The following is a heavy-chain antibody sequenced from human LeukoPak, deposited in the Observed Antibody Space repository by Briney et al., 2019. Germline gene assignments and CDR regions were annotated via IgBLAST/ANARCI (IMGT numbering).Heavy chain of an antibody. CDR3: ARFEGFGELLTDY. J-gene: IGHJ4*02. Sequence: SETLSLTCAVYGGSLSGYYWSWIRQPPGKGLEWIGEINHSGSTNYNPSLKSRVTISVDTSKNQFSLKLSSVTAADTAVYYCARFEGFGELLTDYWGQGTLVTVSS. CDR2: INHSGST. V-gene: IGHV4-34*01. CDR1: GGSLSGYY. D-gene: IGHD3-10*01.